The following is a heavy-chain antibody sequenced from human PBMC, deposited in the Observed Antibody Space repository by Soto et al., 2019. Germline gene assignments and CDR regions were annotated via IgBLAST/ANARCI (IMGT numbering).Heavy chain of an antibody. CDR1: GVTFSSET. D-gene: IGHD3-10*01. J-gene: IGHJ4*02. Sequence: QVQLVQSGADVKKPGSSVKVSCQASGVTFSSETLGWVRQAPGQGLEWVGGIIPLFGPASYAQKFQGRVTITADESTSPVYMELSSLRSDDTAVYFCATELGENPASPFDAWGQGTLVTVSS. V-gene: IGHV1-69*01. CDR3: ATELGENPASPFDA. CDR2: IIPLFGPA.